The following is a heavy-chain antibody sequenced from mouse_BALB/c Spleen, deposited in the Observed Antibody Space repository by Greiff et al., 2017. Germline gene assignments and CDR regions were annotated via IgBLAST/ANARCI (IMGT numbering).Heavy chain of an antibody. Sequence: EVQLQESGAELVKPGASVKLSCTASGFNIKDTYMHWVKQRPEQGLEWIGRIDPANGNTKYDPKFQGKATITADTSSNTAYLQLSSLTSEDTAVYYCARWNPWYFDVWGAGTTVTVSS. CDR3: ARWNPWYFDV. CDR2: IDPANGNT. J-gene: IGHJ1*01. CDR1: GFNIKDTY. V-gene: IGHV14-3*02.